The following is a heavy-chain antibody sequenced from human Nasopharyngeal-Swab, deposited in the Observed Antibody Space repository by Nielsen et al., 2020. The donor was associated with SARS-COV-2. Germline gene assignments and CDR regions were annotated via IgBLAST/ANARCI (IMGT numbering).Heavy chain of an antibody. CDR2: IYHSEST. D-gene: IGHD6-6*01. Sequence: WIRQPPGKGLEWIGEIYHSESTNYNPPLKSRVTISQDKSKNQFTLKLSYVTAADTAVYDCASQIAARFDYWGQGTLVTVSS. J-gene: IGHJ4*02. V-gene: IGHV4-4*02. CDR3: ASQIAARFDY.